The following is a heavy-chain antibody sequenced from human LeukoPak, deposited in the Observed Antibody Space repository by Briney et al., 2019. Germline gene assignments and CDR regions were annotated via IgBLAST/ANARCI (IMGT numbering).Heavy chain of an antibody. CDR1: GYSFSSYW. CDR2: IYPGDSDI. V-gene: IGHV5-51*01. CDR3: ARRWAAAGTLDY. D-gene: IGHD6-13*01. Sequence: GESLKISCKASGYSFSSYWIAWVRQMPGKGLEWMGIIYPGDSDIRYSPSFQGQVTISADRSISTAYLQWSSLKASDTAMYYCARRWAAAGTLDYWGQGTLVTVSS. J-gene: IGHJ4*02.